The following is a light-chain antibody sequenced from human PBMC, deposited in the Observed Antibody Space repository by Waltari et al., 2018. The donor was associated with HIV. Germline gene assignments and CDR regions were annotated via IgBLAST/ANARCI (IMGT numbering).Light chain of an antibody. V-gene: IGLV2-18*02. CDR1: SSDVGTYNR. CDR3: SSYTGSSTFVV. J-gene: IGLJ2*01. CDR2: EVS. Sequence: QSALTQPASVSGSPGQSITISCTGTSSDVGTYNRVSWYQQPPGTAPKLMISEVSNRPSGVPDRFSGSKSGNTASLTISGLQADDEADYYCSSYTGSSTFVVFGGGTKLTVL.